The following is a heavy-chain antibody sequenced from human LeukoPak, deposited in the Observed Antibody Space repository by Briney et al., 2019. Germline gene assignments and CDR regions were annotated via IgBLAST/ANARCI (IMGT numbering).Heavy chain of an antibody. CDR1: GGSIRPYH. CDR3: ARTHALDI. V-gene: IGHV4-59*01. J-gene: IGHJ3*02. CDR2: IYYSGST. Sequence: SETLSLTCTVSGGSIRPYHWSWIRQPPGKGLEWIGYIYYSGSTNYNPSLKSRVTISVDTSKNQFSLRLSSVTAADTAVYYCARTHALDIWGQGTMVTVSS.